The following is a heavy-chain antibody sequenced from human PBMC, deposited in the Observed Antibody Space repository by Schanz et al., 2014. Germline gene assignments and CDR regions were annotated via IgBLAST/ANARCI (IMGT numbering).Heavy chain of an antibody. Sequence: QVQLVQSGAEVKKPGSSVKVSCKASGGTFSTYTISWVRQAPGQGLEWMGRIIPILGIANYAQKFQGRVTITADKSTFTAYMDVSSLRSEYTAVYCCASSGAGYSSSWDFDYWGQGTLVTVSS. CDR2: IIPILGIA. V-gene: IGHV1-69*02. J-gene: IGHJ4*02. CDR1: GGTFSTYT. D-gene: IGHD6-13*01. CDR3: ASSGAGYSSSWDFDY.